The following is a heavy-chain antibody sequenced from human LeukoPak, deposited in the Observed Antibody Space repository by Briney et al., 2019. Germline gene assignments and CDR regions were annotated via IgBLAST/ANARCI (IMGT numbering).Heavy chain of an antibody. CDR1: GGSFSDYY. Sequence: SETLSLTCAVYGGSFSDYYWSWIRQPPGKGLEWIGEINHSGSTNYNPSLKSRVTISVDTSKNQFSLKLSSVTAADTAVYYCARGGITMIAFDYWGQGTLVTVSS. CDR2: INHSGST. J-gene: IGHJ4*02. CDR3: ARGGITMIAFDY. V-gene: IGHV4-34*01. D-gene: IGHD3-22*01.